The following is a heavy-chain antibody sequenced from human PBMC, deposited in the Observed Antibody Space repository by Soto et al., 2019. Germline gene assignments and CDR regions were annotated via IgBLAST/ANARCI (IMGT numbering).Heavy chain of an antibody. J-gene: IGHJ4*02. CDR3: ARRQLVQKVIDY. D-gene: IGHD1-1*01. CDR1: GDSISTYY. CDR2: IFYSGGT. V-gene: IGHV4-59*01. Sequence: NPSETLSLTCTVSGDSISTYYWSWIRQPPGKGLQWIGYIFYSGGTAYNPSLKSRVTISLDMSKKQISLKLSSVTTADTATYFCARRQLVQKVIDYWGQGTLVTVSS.